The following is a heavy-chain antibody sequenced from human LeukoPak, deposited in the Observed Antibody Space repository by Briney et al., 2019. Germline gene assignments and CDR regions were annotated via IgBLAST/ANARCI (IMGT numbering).Heavy chain of an antibody. J-gene: IGHJ4*02. CDR2: ISGSGGST. V-gene: IGHV3-23*01. D-gene: IGHD2-15*01. Sequence: LPGRSLRLSCAASGFTFSSYAMHWVRQAPGKGLEWVSVISGSGGSTHYTDPVKGRFTISRDNSKNTLYLQMNSLRAEDTAVYYCAKANPCSGGRCYSFDYWGQGTLVTVSA. CDR3: AKANPCSGGRCYSFDY. CDR1: GFTFSSYA.